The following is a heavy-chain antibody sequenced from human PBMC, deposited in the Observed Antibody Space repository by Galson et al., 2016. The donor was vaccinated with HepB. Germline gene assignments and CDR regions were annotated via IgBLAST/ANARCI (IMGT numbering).Heavy chain of an antibody. V-gene: IGHV3-11*06. CDR1: GFTLSDYY. Sequence: SLRLSCAASGFTLSDYYMSWIRQAPGKGLEWVSYISTISTYANYADSVRGRFFISRDNARNSVYLQMNSLRGEDTAVYFCARVARDGYRGGGIYWGQGTLVTVSS. D-gene: IGHD5-24*01. CDR2: ISTISTYA. CDR3: ARVARDGYRGGGIY. J-gene: IGHJ4*02.